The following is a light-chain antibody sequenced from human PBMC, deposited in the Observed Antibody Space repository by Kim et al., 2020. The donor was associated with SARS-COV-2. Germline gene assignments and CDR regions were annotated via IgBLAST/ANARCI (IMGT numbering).Light chain of an antibody. Sequence: QSLTIACTGSRSDVGNYNLVSWYRQSPGKAPKHIIFEVSKRPSGVSDRFSGAKSGETASLTISGLRAEDEGDYCCCSYAGSSTFVVFGGGTQLTVL. CDR2: EVS. V-gene: IGLV2-23*02. J-gene: IGLJ2*01. CDR3: CSYAGSSTFVV. CDR1: RSDVGNYNL.